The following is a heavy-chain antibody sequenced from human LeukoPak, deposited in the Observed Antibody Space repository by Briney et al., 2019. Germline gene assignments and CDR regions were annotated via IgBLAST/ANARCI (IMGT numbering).Heavy chain of an antibody. D-gene: IGHD2-21*02. V-gene: IGHV4-30-4*01. J-gene: IGHJ4*02. CDR1: GGSISSGDYY. CDR3: ARFAYCGGHCWYYFDY. CDR2: IYYSEM. Sequence: SETLSLTCTVSGGSISSGDYYWSWIRQPPGKGLEWIGYIYYSEMYNNPSLKSRVTISVDTSKNQFSLKLSSVTAADTAVYYCARFAYCGGHCWYYFDYWGQGSLVTVSS.